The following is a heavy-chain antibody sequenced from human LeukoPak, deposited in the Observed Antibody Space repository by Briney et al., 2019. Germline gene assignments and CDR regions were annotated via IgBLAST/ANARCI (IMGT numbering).Heavy chain of an antibody. J-gene: IGHJ4*02. CDR2: INQDGSEK. CDR1: GFTFSNYW. V-gene: IGHV3-7*01. D-gene: IGHD3-22*01. Sequence: GSLRLSCVASGFTFSNYWMSWVREAPGKGLERVANINQDGSEKYSVDSVKGRFTFSRDNAKNSLFLQMNSLRADDTAVYYCARDDSSGQYYFDSWGQGTLVTVSS. CDR3: ARDDSSGQYYFDS.